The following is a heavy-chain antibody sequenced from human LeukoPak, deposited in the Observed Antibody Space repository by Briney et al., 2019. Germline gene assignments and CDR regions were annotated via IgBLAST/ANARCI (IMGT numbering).Heavy chain of an antibody. V-gene: IGHV1-2*06. CDR3: ARDKRSTAGNWFDP. D-gene: IGHD1-14*01. CDR1: GYTFTDYY. Sequence: ASVKVSCKASGYTFTDYYIHWVRQAPGQGLGWMGRINPNSGGTNYAQRFQGRVTVTRDTSISTAYMELSTLRSDDAAVYYCARDKRSTAGNWFDPWGQGTLVTVSS. CDR2: INPNSGGT. J-gene: IGHJ5*02.